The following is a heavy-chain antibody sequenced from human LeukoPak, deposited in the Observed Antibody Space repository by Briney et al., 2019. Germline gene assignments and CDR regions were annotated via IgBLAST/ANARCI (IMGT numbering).Heavy chain of an antibody. V-gene: IGHV3-72*01. D-gene: IGHD3-10*01. CDR1: GFTFSDHY. CDR3: AKEKWPYGSFDY. CDR2: TRNKANSYTT. J-gene: IGHJ4*02. Sequence: PGGSLRLSCAASGFTFSDHYMDWVRQAPGKGLEWVGRTRNKANSYTTEYAASVKGRFTISRDDSKNSLYLQMNSLRAEDTAVYYCAKEKWPYGSFDYWGQGTLVTVSS.